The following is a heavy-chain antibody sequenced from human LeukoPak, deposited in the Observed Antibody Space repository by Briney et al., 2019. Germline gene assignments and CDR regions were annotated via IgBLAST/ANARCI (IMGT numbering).Heavy chain of an antibody. J-gene: IGHJ4*02. V-gene: IGHV3-53*01. Sequence: GGSLRLSCAASGFTFSSYWMSWFRQAPGKGLEWLSVIDSGGSALYANSVRGRFTISRDSSKNTLHLQMDSLTIEDSALYYCARDHVVASGAVAYWGQGTLVTVSS. D-gene: IGHD2-15*01. CDR1: GFTFSSYW. CDR3: ARDHVVASGAVAY. CDR2: IDSGGSA.